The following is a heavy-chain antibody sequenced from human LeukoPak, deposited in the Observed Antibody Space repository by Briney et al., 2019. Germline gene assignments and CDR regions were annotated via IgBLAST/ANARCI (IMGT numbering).Heavy chain of an antibody. J-gene: IGHJ4*02. Sequence: ASVKVSCKASGYTFTSYGISWVRQAPGQGLEWMGWISAYNGNTNYAQKLQGRVTMTIDTSTSTAYMELRSLRSDDTAVYYCAREGHGYCSGGSCYMYYFDYWGQGTLVTVSS. CDR2: ISAYNGNT. CDR1: GYTFTSYG. V-gene: IGHV1-18*01. CDR3: AREGHGYCSGGSCYMYYFDY. D-gene: IGHD2-15*01.